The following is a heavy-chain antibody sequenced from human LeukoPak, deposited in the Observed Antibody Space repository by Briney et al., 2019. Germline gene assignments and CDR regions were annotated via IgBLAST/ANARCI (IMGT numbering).Heavy chain of an antibody. Sequence: GGSLRLSCAASGFTFSSYAMHWVRQAPGKGLEWVAVISYDGSNKYYADSVKGRFTISRDNSKNTLYLQMNSLRAEDTAVYYCAKDIGYDFWSGYPRYGMDVWGQGTTVTVSS. J-gene: IGHJ6*02. V-gene: IGHV3-30-3*01. CDR1: GFTFSSYA. CDR3: AKDIGYDFWSGYPRYGMDV. CDR2: ISYDGSNK. D-gene: IGHD3-3*01.